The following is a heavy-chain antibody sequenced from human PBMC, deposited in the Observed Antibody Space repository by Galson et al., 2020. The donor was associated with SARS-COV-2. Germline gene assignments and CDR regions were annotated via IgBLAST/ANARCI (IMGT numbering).Heavy chain of an antibody. CDR2: ISHRDGTAYYIDGGT. D-gene: IGHD3-10*01. CDR1: GFTFGSYD. Sequence: GESLKISCAASGFTFGSYDMSWVRQAPGKGLESVSIISHRDGTAYYIDGGTYYADSVKGRFSVSRDDSQDTLFLQMNSLRVDDTAIYFCAKVIRGGVFDYWGQGTVVTVSS. V-gene: IGHV3-23*01. J-gene: IGHJ4*02. CDR3: AKVIRGGVFDY.